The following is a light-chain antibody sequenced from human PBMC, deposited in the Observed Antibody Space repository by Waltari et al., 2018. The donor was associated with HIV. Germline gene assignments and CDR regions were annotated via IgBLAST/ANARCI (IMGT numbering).Light chain of an antibody. CDR1: ESIYPS. Sequence: DIHLSQSPSSLSASVGYTVTITCRASESIYPSLNWFQPTPKKAPQLIIFAASNLESGVPSRFRGRGSGAVFTLTINSLQLGDFATYYCQQSRSTPLTFGGGTRVE. J-gene: IGKJ4*02. CDR2: AAS. V-gene: IGKV1-39*01. CDR3: QQSRSTPLT.